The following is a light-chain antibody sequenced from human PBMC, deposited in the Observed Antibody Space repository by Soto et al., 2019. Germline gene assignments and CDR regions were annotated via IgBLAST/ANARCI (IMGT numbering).Light chain of an antibody. CDR3: QQYRNWPPRT. V-gene: IGKV3-15*01. Sequence: EIVMTQSPATLSVSPGERATLSCTASQTVTTNLAWYQHKPDQAPRLLIYGASTRATGIPARFSGSGSGTEFTLTINSLQAEDFAVYYCQQYRNWPPRTFGQGTKVEIE. J-gene: IGKJ1*01. CDR2: GAS. CDR1: QTVTTN.